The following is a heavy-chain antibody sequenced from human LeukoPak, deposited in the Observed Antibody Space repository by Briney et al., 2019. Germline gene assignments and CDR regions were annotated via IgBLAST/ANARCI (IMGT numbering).Heavy chain of an antibody. CDR1: RFTFSTYG. D-gene: IGHD2-15*01. CDR2: ISTSSSYI. Sequence: GGSLRLSCAASRFTFSTYGMNWVRQTPGKGLEWVSSISTSSSYIYYADSLKGRFTISRDNARKSLYLQMNTLRAEDTAVYFCARGADGVSSNSRGWLDPWGQGTLVTVSS. V-gene: IGHV3-21*01. J-gene: IGHJ5*02. CDR3: ARGADGVSSNSRGWLDP.